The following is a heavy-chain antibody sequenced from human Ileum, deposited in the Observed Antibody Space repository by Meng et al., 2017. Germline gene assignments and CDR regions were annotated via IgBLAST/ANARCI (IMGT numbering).Heavy chain of an antibody. J-gene: IGHJ4*02. CDR3: ASDPNWSTN. Sequence: AQLVEVGGGMVRPGGFLSLSWVGSRLIVDTYDMTWVRQAPGKGLEWVSSMGLSHSRGSYADSVKGRFTISRDNAKSSLYLQMNSLRAEDTAIYYCASDPNWSTNWGQGTLVTVSS. D-gene: IGHD1-1*01. V-gene: IGHV3-21*02. CDR2: MGLSHSRG. CDR1: RLIVDTYD.